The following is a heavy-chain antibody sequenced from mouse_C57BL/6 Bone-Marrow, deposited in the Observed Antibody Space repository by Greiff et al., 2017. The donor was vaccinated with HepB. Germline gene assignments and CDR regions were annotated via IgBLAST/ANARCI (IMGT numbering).Heavy chain of an antibody. J-gene: IGHJ1*03. Sequence: EVMLVESGGGLVQPGGSLKLSCAASGFTFSDYYMYWVRQTPEKRLEWVAYISNGGGSTYYPDTVKGRFTISRDNAKNTLYLQMSRLKSEDTAMYYCARRRLYYYGSSFYWYFDVWGTGTTVTVSS. CDR1: GFTFSDYY. CDR2: ISNGGGST. V-gene: IGHV5-12*01. CDR3: ARRRLYYYGSSFYWYFDV. D-gene: IGHD1-1*01.